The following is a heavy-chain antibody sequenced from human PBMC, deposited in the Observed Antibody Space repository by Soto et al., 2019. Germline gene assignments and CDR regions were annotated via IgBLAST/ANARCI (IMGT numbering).Heavy chain of an antibody. Sequence: ASVKVSCKASGYTFTGYYMHCVRQAPGQGLEWMGWINPNSGGTNYAQKFQGRVTMTRDTSISTAYMELSRLRSDDTAVYYCATEGELLDAFDIWGQGTMVTVSS. CDR1: GYTFTGYY. J-gene: IGHJ3*02. V-gene: IGHV1-2*02. CDR2: INPNSGGT. D-gene: IGHD1-7*01. CDR3: ATEGELLDAFDI.